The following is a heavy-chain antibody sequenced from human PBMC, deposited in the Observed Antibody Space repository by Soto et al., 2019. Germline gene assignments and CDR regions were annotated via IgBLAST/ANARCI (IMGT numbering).Heavy chain of an antibody. D-gene: IGHD6-6*01. Sequence: PSETLSLTCAVYGGSFSGYYWSWIRQPPGKGLEWIGEINHSGSTNYNPSLKSRVTISVDTSKNQFSLKLSSVTAADTAVYYCAGGLGSSSSGDFDYWGQGTLVTVSS. CDR3: AGGLGSSSSGDFDY. V-gene: IGHV4-34*01. CDR2: INHSGST. CDR1: GGSFSGYY. J-gene: IGHJ4*02.